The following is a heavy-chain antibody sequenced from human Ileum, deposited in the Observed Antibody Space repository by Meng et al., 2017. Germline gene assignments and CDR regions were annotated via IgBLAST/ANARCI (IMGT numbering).Heavy chain of an antibody. J-gene: IGHJ4*02. CDR2: IYYSGST. Sequence: QGQWQESGPRLVRPSETLSLACTVSGGSVSSGSYYWSWIRQPPGKGLEWIGHIYYSGSTNYNPSLKSRVTISVDMSKNQFSLKLSSVTAADTAIYFCARSSTSPASYFFDYWGQGTLVTVSS. V-gene: IGHV4-61*01. D-gene: IGHD6-6*01. CDR1: GGSVSSGSYY. CDR3: ARSSTSPASYFFDY.